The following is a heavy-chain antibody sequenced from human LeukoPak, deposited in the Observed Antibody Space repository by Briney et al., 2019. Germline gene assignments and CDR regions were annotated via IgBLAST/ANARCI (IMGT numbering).Heavy chain of an antibody. D-gene: IGHD6-19*01. V-gene: IGHV3-30*02. CDR3: ALDVGALAGTDY. J-gene: IGHJ4*02. CDR1: GFTFSSYN. CDR2: IRSDGSNK. Sequence: AGGSLRLSCAASGFTFSSYNMNWVRQAPGKGLEWVALIRSDGSNKYYADSVKGRFTISRDISENTLYLQMNSLRSEDTAVYYYALDVGALAGTDYWGQGTLVTVSS.